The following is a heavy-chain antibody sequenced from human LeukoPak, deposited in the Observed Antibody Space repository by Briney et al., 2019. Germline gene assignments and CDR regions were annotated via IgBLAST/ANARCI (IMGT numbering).Heavy chain of an antibody. CDR2: IWYDGSNQ. V-gene: IGHV3-33*06. CDR1: GFSFSSYA. J-gene: IGHJ4*02. Sequence: GRSLRLSCAASGFSFSSYAMHWVRQAPGKGLEGVAVIWYDGSNQYYADSVRGRFTISRDNSKTTLHLQMNSLRAEDTAAYYCVKSGPDFGDLPSEYYFDFWGQGTLVTVSS. D-gene: IGHD4-17*01. CDR3: VKSGPDFGDLPSEYYFDF.